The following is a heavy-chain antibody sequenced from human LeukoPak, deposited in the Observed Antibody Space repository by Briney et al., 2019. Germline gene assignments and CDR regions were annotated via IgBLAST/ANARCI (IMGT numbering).Heavy chain of an antibody. CDR3: VRVGGESPRWFDP. V-gene: IGHV3-30*03. J-gene: IGHJ5*02. Sequence: GGSLRLSCVASGFTFSSYGMHQVRQAPGKGLEWVAFISYDGSNENIADSVKGRFTISRDNAKNTLYLQMNSLRVEDTAVCYCVRVGGESPRWFDPWGQGALVTVSS. CDR2: ISYDGSNE. CDR1: GFTFSSYG. D-gene: IGHD3-10*01.